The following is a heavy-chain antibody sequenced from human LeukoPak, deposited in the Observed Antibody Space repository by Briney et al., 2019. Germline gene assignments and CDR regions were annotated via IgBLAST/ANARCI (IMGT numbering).Heavy chain of an antibody. Sequence: GGSLRLSCAASGFTFSNYGMHWVRQAPGKGLEWVAVISHDGSTKFYADSVKGRFTISRDNSKNTLYLQMNSLRAEDTAVYYCAKEGGYCSGGSCYSFAYWGQGTLVTVSS. J-gene: IGHJ4*02. CDR3: AKEGGYCSGGSCYSFAY. CDR2: ISHDGSTK. V-gene: IGHV3-30*18. D-gene: IGHD2-15*01. CDR1: GFTFSNYG.